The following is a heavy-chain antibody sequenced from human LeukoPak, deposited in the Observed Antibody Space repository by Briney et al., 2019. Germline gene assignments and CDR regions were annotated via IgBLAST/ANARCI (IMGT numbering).Heavy chain of an antibody. Sequence: SETLPLTCTVSGGSISSYYWSWIRQPAGKGLEWIGYIHYSGSTNYNPSLKSRVTISVDTSKNQFSLKLSSVTAADTAVYYCARDADSSGYFYYFDYWGQGTLVTVSS. V-gene: IGHV4-59*01. CDR2: IHYSGST. J-gene: IGHJ4*02. CDR3: ARDADSSGYFYYFDY. D-gene: IGHD3-22*01. CDR1: GGSISSYY.